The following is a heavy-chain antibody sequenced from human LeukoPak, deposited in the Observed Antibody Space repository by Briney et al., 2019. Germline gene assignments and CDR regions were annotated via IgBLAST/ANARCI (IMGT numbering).Heavy chain of an antibody. CDR2: IIPIFGTT. V-gene: IGHV1-69*05. D-gene: IGHD2-15*01. CDR1: GGSFSSEA. CDR3: GRKAGDCGGGSCYSIDY. Sequence: SSVKVSCKAFGGSFSSEAISWVRQAPGQGLEWMGGIIPIFGTTNYAQKFQGRVTITTDESTSTAYMEVSSLRSEDTAVYYCGRKAGDCGGGSCYSIDYWGQGTLVTVSS. J-gene: IGHJ4*02.